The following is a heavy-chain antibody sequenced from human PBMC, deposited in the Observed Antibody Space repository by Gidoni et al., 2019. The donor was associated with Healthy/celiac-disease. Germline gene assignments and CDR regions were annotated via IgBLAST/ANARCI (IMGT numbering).Heavy chain of an antibody. CDR3: TRAAINYDFWSGYLNWFDP. CDR1: GGTFSSYA. CDR2: IIPIFGTA. V-gene: IGHV1-69*06. J-gene: IGHJ5*02. Sequence: QVQLVQSGAEVKKPGSSVKVSCKASGGTFSSYAISWVRQAPGQGLEWMGGIIPIFGTANYAQKFQGRVTITADKSTSTAYMELSSLRSEDTAVYYCTRAAINYDFWSGYLNWFDPWGQGTLVTVSS. D-gene: IGHD3-3*01.